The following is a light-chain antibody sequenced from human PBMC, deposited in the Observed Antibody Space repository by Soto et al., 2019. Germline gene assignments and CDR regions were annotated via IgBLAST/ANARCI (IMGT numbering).Light chain of an antibody. Sequence: QSVLTQPPSASETPGQRVTISCSGSSSNIGSNYVYWYQQLPGTAPKLVIYRNSQRPSGVSDRFSGSKSGTSASLAISGLRSEDEADYYCAAWDESLFGVVFGGGTKVTVL. V-gene: IGLV1-47*01. CDR2: RNS. J-gene: IGLJ2*01. CDR1: SSNIGSNY. CDR3: AAWDESLFGVV.